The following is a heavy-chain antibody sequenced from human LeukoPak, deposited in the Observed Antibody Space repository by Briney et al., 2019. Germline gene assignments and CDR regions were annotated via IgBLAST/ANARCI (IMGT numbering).Heavy chain of an antibody. CDR2: IKQDGSEK. Sequence: GGSLRLSCAASGFTFSSYWMSWVPQAPGKGLEWVANIKQDGSEKYYVDSVKGRFTISRDNAKNTLYLQMNSLRAEDTAVYYWARDRLGDSVVPAAMPWYYYGMDVWGKGTTVTVSS. V-gene: IGHV3-7*03. CDR1: GFTFSSYW. J-gene: IGHJ6*04. D-gene: IGHD2-2*01. CDR3: ARDRLGDSVVPAAMPWYYYGMDV.